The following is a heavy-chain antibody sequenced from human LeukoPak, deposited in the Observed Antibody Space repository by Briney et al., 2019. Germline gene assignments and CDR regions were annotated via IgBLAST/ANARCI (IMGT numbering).Heavy chain of an antibody. CDR2: ISAYNGNT. D-gene: IGHD2-15*01. Sequence: ASVKVSCKASGYTFTSYGISWVRQAPGQGLEWMGWISAYNGNTNYAQKLQGRVTMTTDTSTSTAYMELRSLRSDDTAVYYCARVGIYCSGGSCYFNWFDPWGQGTLVTVSS. J-gene: IGHJ5*02. CDR1: GYTFTSYG. CDR3: ARVGIYCSGGSCYFNWFDP. V-gene: IGHV1-18*01.